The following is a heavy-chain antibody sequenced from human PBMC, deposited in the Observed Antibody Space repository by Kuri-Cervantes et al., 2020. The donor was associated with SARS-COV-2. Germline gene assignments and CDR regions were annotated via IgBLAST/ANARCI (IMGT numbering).Heavy chain of an antibody. D-gene: IGHD3-10*01. CDR2: INWNGGST. Sequence: GGSLRLSCAASGFTFDDYGMSWVRQAPGKGLEWVSGINWNGGSTGYADSVKGRFTISRDNSKNTLYLQMNSLRAEDTAVYYCARDVGGWFDPWGQGPLVTVSS. J-gene: IGHJ5*02. V-gene: IGHV3-20*04. CDR3: ARDVGGWFDP. CDR1: GFTFDDYG.